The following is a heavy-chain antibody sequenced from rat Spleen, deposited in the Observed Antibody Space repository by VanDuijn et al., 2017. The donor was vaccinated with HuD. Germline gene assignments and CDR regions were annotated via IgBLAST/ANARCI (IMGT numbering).Heavy chain of an antibody. D-gene: IGHD1-2*01. V-gene: IGHV5-7*01. CDR3: ARQQLGWYFDF. Sequence: EVQLVESGGGLVQPGRSMKLSCAASGFTFSDYYMAWVRQAPKKGLEWVATISYDVSSTYYRDSVKGRFTVSRDNAKSTLYLQMDSLRSEDTATYYCARQQLGWYFDFWGPGTMVTVSS. CDR2: ISYDVSST. CDR1: GFTFSDYY. J-gene: IGHJ1*01.